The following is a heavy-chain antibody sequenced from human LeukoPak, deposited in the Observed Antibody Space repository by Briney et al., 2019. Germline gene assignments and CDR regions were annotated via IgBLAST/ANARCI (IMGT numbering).Heavy chain of an antibody. Sequence: SVKVSCKASGYTFTGYYMHWVRQAPGQGLEWMGGIIPIFGTANYARKFQGRVTITADKSTSTAYMELSSLRSEDTAVYYCARSPYYYDSSGFTGAFDYWGQGTLVTVSS. CDR2: IIPIFGTA. CDR1: GYTFTGYY. J-gene: IGHJ4*02. CDR3: ARSPYYYDSSGFTGAFDY. V-gene: IGHV1-69*06. D-gene: IGHD3-22*01.